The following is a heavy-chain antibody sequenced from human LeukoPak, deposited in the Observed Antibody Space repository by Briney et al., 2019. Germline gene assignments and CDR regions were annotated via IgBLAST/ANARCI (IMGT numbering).Heavy chain of an antibody. CDR2: IYYSGST. CDR3: ARDWEGYAFDI. J-gene: IGHJ3*02. D-gene: IGHD1-26*01. V-gene: IGHV4-38-2*02. Sequence: SETLSLTCAVSAYSISRGYYWGWIRQPPGKGLEWIGYIYYSGSTNYNPSLKSRVTISVDTSKNQFSLKLSSVTAADTAVYYCARDWEGYAFDIWGQGTMVTVSS. CDR1: AYSISRGYY.